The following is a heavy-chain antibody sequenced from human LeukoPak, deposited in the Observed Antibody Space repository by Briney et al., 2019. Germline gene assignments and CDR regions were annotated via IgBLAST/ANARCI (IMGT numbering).Heavy chain of an antibody. CDR1: GFTFSENW. CDR3: AREEHRLAEAGTSAFDL. Sequence: AGGSVRLSCVGSGFTFSENWMHWVRQAPGKGLAWVSHINRDGGLTNYADSVKGRFTFSRDNARNTVYLQMSSLRVEDTAIYFCAREEHRLAEAGTSAFDLGGQGTLVTVSP. D-gene: IGHD6-13*01. J-gene: IGHJ3*01. V-gene: IGHV3-74*01. CDR2: INRDGGLT.